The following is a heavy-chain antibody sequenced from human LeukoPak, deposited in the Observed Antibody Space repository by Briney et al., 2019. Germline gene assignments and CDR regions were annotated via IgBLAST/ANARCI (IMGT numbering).Heavy chain of an antibody. Sequence: GGSLRLSCAASGFTFSSYWMHWVRQAPGKGLVWVSRINSDGGGTNYADSVKGRFTISRDNAKNALYLQMNSLRAENTAVYYCATSTLSRRGGSCYLDYWGQGTLVTVSS. J-gene: IGHJ4*02. CDR3: ATSTLSRRGGSCYLDY. CDR1: GFTFSSYW. V-gene: IGHV3-74*01. CDR2: INSDGGGT. D-gene: IGHD2-15*01.